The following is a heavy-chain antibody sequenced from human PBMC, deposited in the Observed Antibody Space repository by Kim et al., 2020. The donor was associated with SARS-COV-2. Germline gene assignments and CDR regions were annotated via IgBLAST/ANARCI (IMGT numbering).Heavy chain of an antibody. CDR2: ISYDGSDK. CDR1: GFTFSRYG. V-gene: IGHV3-30*18. D-gene: IGHD3-22*01. Sequence: GGSLRLSCAASGFTFSRYGMHWVRQAPGKGLEWVAVISYDGSDKDYTDSVKGRFTISRDNSKNTLYLQMNSLRAEDTAVYYCAEDSVYYYDKSGGDCWGQGTLVTVSS. CDR3: AEDSVYYYDKSGGDC. J-gene: IGHJ4*02.